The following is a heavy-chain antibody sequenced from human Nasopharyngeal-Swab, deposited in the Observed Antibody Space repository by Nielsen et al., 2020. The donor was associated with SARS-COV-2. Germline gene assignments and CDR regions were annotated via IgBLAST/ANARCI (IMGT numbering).Heavy chain of an antibody. D-gene: IGHD1-26*01. V-gene: IGHV5-51*01. CDR2: IFPGDSDT. CDR1: GYRFTDYW. CDR3: AIGAAVGTLFHGMDV. Sequence: GSLKISCATSGYRFTDYWIAWVRQAPGKGLECMGTIFPGDSDTRYSPSFEGRVTISVDQSITTAYLHWTSLKASDTAKYYCAIGAAVGTLFHGMDVWDQGTMVTVSS. J-gene: IGHJ6*02.